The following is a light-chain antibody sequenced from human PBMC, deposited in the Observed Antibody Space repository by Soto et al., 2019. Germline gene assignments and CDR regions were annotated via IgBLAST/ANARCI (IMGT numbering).Light chain of an antibody. Sequence: EIVMTQSPATLSVSPGERATLTCRASQSISNNLAWYHQRPGQAPRLLIYGASTQAAGIPARFSGSGSGTEFTLTISRLQSEDFAYYYCQQYNNWWTFGQGTRVEIK. CDR1: QSISNN. CDR2: GAS. J-gene: IGKJ1*01. V-gene: IGKV3-15*01. CDR3: QQYNNWWT.